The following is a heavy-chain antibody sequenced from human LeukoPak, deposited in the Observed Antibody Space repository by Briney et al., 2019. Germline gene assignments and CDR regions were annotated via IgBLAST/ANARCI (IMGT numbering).Heavy chain of an antibody. CDR1: GLRFSNSW. J-gene: IGHJ4*02. CDR3: ARGADHGGSYYPD. D-gene: IGHD3-10*01. Sequence: GGPLRLSCAASGLRFSNSWMYWFRKGPGKGPVWVSRMKTDGTRIEYADSVKGRFTISRDNAKNTLFLQMSSLRVEDTAVYYCARGADHGGSYYPDWGQGTRVTVSS. V-gene: IGHV3-74*01. CDR2: MKTDGTRI.